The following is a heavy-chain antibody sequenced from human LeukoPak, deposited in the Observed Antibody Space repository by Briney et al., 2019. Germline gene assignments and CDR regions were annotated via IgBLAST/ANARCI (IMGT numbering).Heavy chain of an antibody. CDR1: GFSFSRYW. Sequence: GGSLRLSCAASGFSFSRYWMSWVRQAPVRGLEWVANIKPDGSEIYYVDSVKGRFTISRDNAKNAVYLQMNSLRAEDTAVYYCARTTTAGGYYYYYYMDVWGKGTTVTVSS. V-gene: IGHV3-7*01. J-gene: IGHJ6*03. CDR2: IKPDGSEI. CDR3: ARTTTAGGYYYYYYMDV. D-gene: IGHD1-26*01.